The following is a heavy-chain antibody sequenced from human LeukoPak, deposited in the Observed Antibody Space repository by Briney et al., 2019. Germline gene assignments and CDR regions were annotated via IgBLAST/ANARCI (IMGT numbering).Heavy chain of an antibody. Sequence: GGSLRLCCAASGFTFSDYYMSWIRQAPGKGLEWISYITSSSSDTNYADSVKGRFTISRDNAKKSLYLQMNSLRAEDTAVYYCARDYDILTGYFRGGFDYWGQGTLVTVSS. V-gene: IGHV3-11*05. CDR2: ITSSSSDT. J-gene: IGHJ4*02. D-gene: IGHD3-9*01. CDR1: GFTFSDYY. CDR3: ARDYDILTGYFRGGFDY.